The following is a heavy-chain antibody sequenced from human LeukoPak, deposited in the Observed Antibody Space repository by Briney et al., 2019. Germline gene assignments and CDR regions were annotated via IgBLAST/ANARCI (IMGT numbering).Heavy chain of an antibody. CDR2: INPSGGST. D-gene: IGHD3-3*01. J-gene: IGHJ4*02. CDR1: GYTFTSYY. CDR3: AIHDSYDFWSGFVLDY. V-gene: IGHV1-46*01. Sequence: ASVKVSCKASGYTFTSYYMHWVRQAPGQGLEWMGIINPSGGSTSYAQKFQGRVTMTRDTSTSTVYMELSSLRSEDTAVYYCAIHDSYDFWSGFVLDYWGQGTLVTASS.